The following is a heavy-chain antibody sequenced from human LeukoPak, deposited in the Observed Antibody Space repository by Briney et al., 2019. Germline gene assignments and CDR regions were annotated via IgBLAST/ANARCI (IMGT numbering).Heavy chain of an antibody. Sequence: GSLRLSCAASGFTFSNYAMHWVRQAPGKGLEYVSSISSSGGGTYYANSVKGRFTISRDNSKNTLYLQMGSLRAEDMAVYYCARDPGRAGTTEWYYFDYWGQGTLVTVSS. CDR3: ARDPGRAGTTEWYYFDY. D-gene: IGHD3-3*01. CDR2: ISSSGGGT. CDR1: GFTFSNYA. J-gene: IGHJ4*02. V-gene: IGHV3-64*01.